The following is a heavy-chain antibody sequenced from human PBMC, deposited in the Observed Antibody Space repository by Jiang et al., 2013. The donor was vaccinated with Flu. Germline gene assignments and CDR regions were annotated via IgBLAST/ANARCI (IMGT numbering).Heavy chain of an antibody. V-gene: IGHV3-48*03. J-gene: IGHJ4*02. CDR2: ISSSGSTI. CDR3: ARGYDMGFGGRYFDY. D-gene: IGHD3-9*01. CDR1: GFTFSSYE. Sequence: GGGLVQPGGSLRLSCAASGFTFSSYEMNWVRQAPGKGLEWVSYISSSGSTIYYADSVKGRFTISRDNAKNSLYLQMNSLRAEDTAVYYCARGYDMGFGGRYFDYWGQGTLVTVSS.